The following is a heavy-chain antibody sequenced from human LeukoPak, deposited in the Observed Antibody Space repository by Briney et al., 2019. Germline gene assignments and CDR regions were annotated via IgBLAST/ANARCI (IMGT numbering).Heavy chain of an antibody. J-gene: IGHJ4*02. Sequence: SETLSLTCTVSGGSISSGGYYWSWIRQPPGKGLEWIGYIYHSGSTYYNPSLKSRVTMSVDTSKNQFSLKLSSVTAADTAVYYCARDCYSSSWCEDYWGQGTLVTVSS. CDR3: ARDCYSSSWCEDY. V-gene: IGHV4-30-2*01. CDR1: GGSISSGGYY. CDR2: IYHSGST. D-gene: IGHD6-13*01.